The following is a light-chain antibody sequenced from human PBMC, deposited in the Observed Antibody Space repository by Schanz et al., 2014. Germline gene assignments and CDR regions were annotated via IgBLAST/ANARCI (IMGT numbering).Light chain of an antibody. CDR1: QGISNY. CDR2: AAS. V-gene: IGKV1-27*01. J-gene: IGKJ2*01. CDR3: QQYDTGNT. Sequence: DIQMTQSPSSLSASVGDRVIITCRASQGISNYLAWYQQKPGKAPKLLISAASTLQSGVPSHFSGSGSGTDFTLTISSLQPEDAATYYCQQYDTGNTFGQGTKLEIK.